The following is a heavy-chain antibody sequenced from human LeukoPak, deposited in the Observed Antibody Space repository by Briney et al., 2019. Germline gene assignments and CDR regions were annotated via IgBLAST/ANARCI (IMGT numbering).Heavy chain of an antibody. CDR2: ISGSGGST. D-gene: IGHD3-10*02. CDR1: GFTFSSCA. CDR3: AKEGLVRGGSRYYYYMDV. Sequence: SGGSLRLSCAASGFTFSSCAMSWVRQAPGKGLEWVSAISGSGGSTYYADSVKGRFTISRDNSKNTLYLQMNSLRAEDTAVYYCAKEGLVRGGSRYYYYMDVWGKGTTVTVSS. V-gene: IGHV3-23*01. J-gene: IGHJ6*03.